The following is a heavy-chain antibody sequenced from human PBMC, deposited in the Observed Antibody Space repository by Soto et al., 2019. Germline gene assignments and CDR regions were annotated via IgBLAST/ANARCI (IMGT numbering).Heavy chain of an antibody. CDR2: ITGSGGST. CDR3: AREYRTSSQFDY. D-gene: IGHD6-6*01. Sequence: LRLSCAASGFTSGTYAMSWVRQAPGKGLEWVSGITGSGGSTDYADSVKGRFTISRDTSRNTLYLQMSRLSVDDTAIYYCAREYRTSSQFDYWGQGTLVTVSS. CDR1: GFTSGTYA. V-gene: IGHV3-23*01. J-gene: IGHJ4*02.